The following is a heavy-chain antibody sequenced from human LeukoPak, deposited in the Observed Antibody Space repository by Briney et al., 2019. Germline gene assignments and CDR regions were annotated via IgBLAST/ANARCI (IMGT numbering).Heavy chain of an antibody. J-gene: IGHJ4*02. CDR3: ASSSIAARPFDY. CDR2: INHSGST. V-gene: IGHV4-61*01. Sequence: KPSETLSLTCTVSGGSVSSGSYYWSWIRQPPGKGLEWIGEINHSGSTNYNPSLKSRVTISVDTSKNQFSLKLSSVTAADTAVYYCASSSIAARPFDYWGQGTLVTVSS. CDR1: GGSVSSGSYY. D-gene: IGHD6-6*01.